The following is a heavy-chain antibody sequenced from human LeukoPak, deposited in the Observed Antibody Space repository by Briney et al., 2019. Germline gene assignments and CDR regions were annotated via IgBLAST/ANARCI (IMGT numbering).Heavy chain of an antibody. D-gene: IGHD6-13*01. Sequence: GGSLRLSCAASGFTFSSYGMHWVRQAPGKGLEWVAVISYDGSNKYYADSVKGRFTISRDDSKNTLYLQMNSLRAEDTAVYCARGNMVIAAGGMDVWGQGTTVTVSS. CDR3: ARGNMVIAAGGMDV. V-gene: IGHV3-30*03. J-gene: IGHJ6*02. CDR2: ISYDGSNK. CDR1: GFTFSSYG.